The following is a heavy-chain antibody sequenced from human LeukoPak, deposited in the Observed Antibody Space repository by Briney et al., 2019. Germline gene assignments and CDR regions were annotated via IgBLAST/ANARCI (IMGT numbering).Heavy chain of an antibody. CDR1: GFTFSNYA. V-gene: IGHV3-23*01. Sequence: GGSLRLSCAASGFTFSNYAMSWVRQAPGKGLEWVSAISGRGDNTYHADSVKGRFTISRDSSENTLYLQMNSLRAEDTAVYYCARDRYSSGWFDSWGQGTLVTVSS. CDR3: ARDRYSSGWFDS. D-gene: IGHD2-15*01. CDR2: ISGRGDNT. J-gene: IGHJ5*01.